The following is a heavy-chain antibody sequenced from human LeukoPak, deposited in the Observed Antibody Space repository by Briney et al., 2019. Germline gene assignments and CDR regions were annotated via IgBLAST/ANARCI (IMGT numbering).Heavy chain of an antibody. D-gene: IGHD3-3*01. Sequence: PSETLSLTCTVSGGSISSGSYYWSWIRQPAGKGLEWIGRIHTSGSTNYNPSLKSRVTISVDTSKNQFSLKLSSVTAADTAVYYRARQGWLLSPGGLDYWGQGTLVTVSS. CDR2: IHTSGST. CDR1: GGSISSGSYY. CDR3: ARQGWLLSPGGLDY. J-gene: IGHJ4*02. V-gene: IGHV4-61*02.